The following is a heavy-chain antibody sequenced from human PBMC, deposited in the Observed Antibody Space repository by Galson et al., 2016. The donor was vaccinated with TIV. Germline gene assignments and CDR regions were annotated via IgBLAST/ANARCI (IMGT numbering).Heavy chain of an antibody. V-gene: IGHV3-7*01. CDR2: MSEDGSEK. CDR1: GFPFSDYW. J-gene: IGHJ4*02. CDR3: TRLGPSSVFDF. D-gene: IGHD1-26*01. Sequence: SLRLSCAASGFPFSDYWGTWVRQAPGKGLEWVASMSEDGSEKYYVDSVKGRFTFSRDNPKSSLYLQMNNLRAEDTAIYYCTRLGPSSVFDFWGQGALVTVSS.